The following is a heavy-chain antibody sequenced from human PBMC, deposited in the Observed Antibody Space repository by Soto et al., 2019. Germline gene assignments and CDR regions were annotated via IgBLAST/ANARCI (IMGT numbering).Heavy chain of an antibody. CDR3: AREPGIAAAGMGGY. CDR2: ISAYSGNT. Sequence: EASVKVSCKASGYTFTSYGISWVRQAPGQGLEWMGWISAYSGNTNYAQKLQGRVTMTTDTSTSTAYMELRSLRSGDTAVYYCAREPGIAAAGMGGYWGQGTLVTVSS. D-gene: IGHD6-13*01. V-gene: IGHV1-18*01. J-gene: IGHJ4*02. CDR1: GYTFTSYG.